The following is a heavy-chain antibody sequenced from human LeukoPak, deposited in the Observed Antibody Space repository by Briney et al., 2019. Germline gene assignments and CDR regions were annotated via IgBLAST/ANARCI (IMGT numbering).Heavy chain of an antibody. CDR2: ISSSSSYI. Sequence: GGSLRLSCAASGFTFSSYSMNWVRQAPGKGLEWVSSISSSSSYIYYADSVKSRFTISRDNAKNSLYLQMNSLRAEDTAVYYCARDSVVATITPYYFDYWGQGTLVTVSS. CDR3: ARDSVVATITPYYFDY. J-gene: IGHJ4*02. CDR1: GFTFSSYS. D-gene: IGHD5-12*01. V-gene: IGHV3-21*01.